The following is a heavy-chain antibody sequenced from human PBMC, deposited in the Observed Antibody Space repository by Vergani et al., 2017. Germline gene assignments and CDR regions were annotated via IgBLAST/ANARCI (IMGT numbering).Heavy chain of an antibody. Sequence: EVQLLESGGGLVQPGGSLRLSCAASGFTFSSYSMNWVRQVPGKGLEWASSISSSSSYIYYADSVKGRFTISRDNAKNSLYLQMNSLRAEDTAVYYCARASRYCSGGSCFDYWGQGTLVTVSS. CDR3: ARASRYCSGGSCFDY. D-gene: IGHD2-15*01. J-gene: IGHJ4*02. CDR2: ISSSSSYI. CDR1: GFTFSSYS. V-gene: IGHV3-21*01.